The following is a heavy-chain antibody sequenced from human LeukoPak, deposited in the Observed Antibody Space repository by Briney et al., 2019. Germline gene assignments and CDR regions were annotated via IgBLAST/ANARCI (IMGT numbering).Heavy chain of an antibody. CDR3: AKGAGYSYGLDDAFDI. J-gene: IGHJ3*02. V-gene: IGHV4-61*05. CDR2: IYYSGST. Sequence: SETLSLTCTVSGGSINNSSYYWGWIRQPPGKGLEWIGYIYYSGSTNYNPSLKSRVTISVDTSKNQFSLKLSSVTAADTAVYYCAKGAGYSYGLDDAFDIWGQGTMVTVSS. CDR1: GGSINNSSYY. D-gene: IGHD5-18*01.